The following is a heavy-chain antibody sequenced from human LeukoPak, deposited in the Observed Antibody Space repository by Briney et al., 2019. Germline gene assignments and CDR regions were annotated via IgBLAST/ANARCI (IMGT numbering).Heavy chain of an antibody. CDR1: GGSISSHY. J-gene: IGHJ4*02. CDR2: IYYSGST. D-gene: IGHD3-22*01. Sequence: SETLSLTCTVSGGSISSHYWSWIRQPPGKGLEWIGYIYYSGSTNYNPSLKSRVTISVDTSKNQFSLKLSSVTAADTAVYYCAGTSGYDSGGYYPFDYWGQGTLVTVSS. CDR3: AGTSGYDSGGYYPFDY. V-gene: IGHV4-59*11.